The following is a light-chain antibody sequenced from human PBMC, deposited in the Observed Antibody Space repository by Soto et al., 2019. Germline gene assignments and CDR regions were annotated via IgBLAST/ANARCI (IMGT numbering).Light chain of an antibody. Sequence: QLVLTQSPSASASRGASVKLTCTLSRGHSSYAIAWHQQQPEKGPRYLMKLNSDGSHSKGDGIPDRFSGSSSGAERYLTISSLQSEDEADYYCQTWGTGIAVFGGGTQLTVL. J-gene: IGLJ7*01. CDR3: QTWGTGIAV. V-gene: IGLV4-69*01. CDR2: LNSDGSH. CDR1: RGHSSYA.